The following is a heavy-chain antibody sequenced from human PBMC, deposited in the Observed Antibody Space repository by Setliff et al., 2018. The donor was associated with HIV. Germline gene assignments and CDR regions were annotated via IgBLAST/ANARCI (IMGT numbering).Heavy chain of an antibody. CDR1: GGTFSSYA. Sequence: SVKVSCKASGGTFSSYAISWVRQAPGQGLEWMGGIIPIFGTANYAQKFQGRVTMTRDTSISTAYMELSSLRSEDTAVFYCARDYDYNNYPKYYFDYWGQGTLVTVSS. V-gene: IGHV1-69*05. CDR2: IIPIFGTA. J-gene: IGHJ4*02. D-gene: IGHD4-4*01. CDR3: ARDYDYNNYPKYYFDY.